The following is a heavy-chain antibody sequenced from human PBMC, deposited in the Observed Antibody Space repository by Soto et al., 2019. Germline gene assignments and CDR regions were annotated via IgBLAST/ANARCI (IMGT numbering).Heavy chain of an antibody. CDR2: IYYSGST. CDR1: GGSISSSSYY. D-gene: IGHD6-6*01. J-gene: IGHJ4*02. V-gene: IGHV4-39*01. Sequence: SETLSLTCTVSGGSISSSSYYWGWIRQPPGKGLEWIGSIYYSGSTYYNPSLKSRVTISVDTSKNQFSLKLSSVTAADTAVYYCARIRIREYIDYWGQGTLVTVSS. CDR3: ARIRIREYIDY.